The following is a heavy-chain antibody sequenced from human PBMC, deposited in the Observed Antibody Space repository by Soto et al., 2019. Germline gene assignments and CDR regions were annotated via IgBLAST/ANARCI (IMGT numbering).Heavy chain of an antibody. CDR1: EFTFSSYV. CDR3: AKRDILTGHSYYFDS. Sequence: EVQLLESGGGLVQPGGSLRLSCAASEFTFSSYVMGWVRQAPGKGLEWVSSITAGGSSTFYADSVKGRFTISRDNSKNTLYLQMNSLRAEDTAVYYCAKRDILTGHSYYFDSWGQGTLVTVSS. J-gene: IGHJ4*02. D-gene: IGHD3-9*01. CDR2: ITAGGSST. V-gene: IGHV3-23*01.